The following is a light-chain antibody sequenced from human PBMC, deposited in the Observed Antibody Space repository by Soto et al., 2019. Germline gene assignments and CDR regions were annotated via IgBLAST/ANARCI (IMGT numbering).Light chain of an antibody. CDR2: TNT. CDR1: SSNIGSHD. CDR3: AAWDDSLSGGV. V-gene: IGLV1-47*02. J-gene: IGLJ3*02. Sequence: QSVLTQPPSMSGTPGQRVTISCSGSSSNIGSHDVYWYQQLPGTAPKLLIYTNTHRPSGVPDRVSGSKSGTSASLAISGLRSEDEADYFCAAWDDSLSGGVFGGGTKLTVL.